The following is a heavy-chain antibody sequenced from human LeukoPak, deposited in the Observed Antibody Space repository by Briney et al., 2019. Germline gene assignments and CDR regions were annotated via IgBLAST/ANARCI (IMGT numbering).Heavy chain of an antibody. J-gene: IGHJ3*02. D-gene: IGHD5-24*01. V-gene: IGHV1-2*02. CDR2: INPKSCVT. Sequence: ASVKVSFTSSSYTFTDHYVHWVRQAPGQGPECMGCINPKSCVTISAQNLQGRVTMARDTSLSTAYIELRRLRSDDTAVYYCARDLAWQDGSFLFEMWGQ. CDR1: SYTFTDHY. CDR3: ARDLAWQDGSFLFEM.